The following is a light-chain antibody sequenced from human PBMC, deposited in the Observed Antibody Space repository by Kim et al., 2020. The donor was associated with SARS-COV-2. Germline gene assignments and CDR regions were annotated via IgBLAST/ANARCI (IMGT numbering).Light chain of an antibody. CDR3: QQYGSPPIT. J-gene: IGKJ5*01. Sequence: PPGERATLSCRASQSVSSNYLAWYQQKPGQAPSLLIYDASSRATGIPDRISGSGSGTDFTLTISRLEPEDFAVYFCQQYGSPPITFGQGTRLEIK. V-gene: IGKV3-20*01. CDR2: DAS. CDR1: QSVSSNY.